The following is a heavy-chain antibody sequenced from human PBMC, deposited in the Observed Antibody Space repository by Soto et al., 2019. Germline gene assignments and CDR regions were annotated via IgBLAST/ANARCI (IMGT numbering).Heavy chain of an antibody. V-gene: IGHV4-31*03. CDR2: IYYSGST. J-gene: IGHJ4*02. CDR1: GGSISSGGYY. CDR3: ARSGSYGLGYCSSTSCYGFDY. Sequence: QVQLQESGPGLVKPSQTLSLTCTVSGGSISSGGYYWSWIRQHPGKGLEWIGYIYYSGSTYYNPSHKSRVTISVDTSKNQFSLKLSSVTAADTAVYYCARSGSYGLGYCSSTSCYGFDYWGQGTLVTVSS. D-gene: IGHD2-2*01.